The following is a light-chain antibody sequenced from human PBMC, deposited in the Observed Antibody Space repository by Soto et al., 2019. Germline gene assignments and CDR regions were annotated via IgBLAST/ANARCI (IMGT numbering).Light chain of an antibody. V-gene: IGLV1-40*01. CDR1: SSNIRAGYD. Sequence: QSVLTQPPSVSGAPGQRVTISCTGSSSNIRAGYDVHWYQQLPGTAPKLLIYGDNNRPSGVPDRFSGSKSGTSASLAITGLQAEDEADYYCQSYDSSLSNSGVFGGGTKVTVL. CDR2: GDN. J-gene: IGLJ3*02. CDR3: QSYDSSLSNSGV.